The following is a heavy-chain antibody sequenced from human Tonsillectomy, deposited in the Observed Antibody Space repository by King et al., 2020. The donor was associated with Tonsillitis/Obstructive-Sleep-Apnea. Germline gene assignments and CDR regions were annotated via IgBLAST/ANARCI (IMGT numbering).Heavy chain of an antibody. CDR3: ARGDIVVVVAARDYYYYMDV. D-gene: IGHD2-15*01. V-gene: IGHV4-34*01. CDR1: GGSFSGSY. J-gene: IGHJ6*03. CDR2: INHSGST. Sequence: VQLQQWGAGLLKPSETLSLTCAVYGGSFSGSYWSWIRQSPGKGLEWIGEINHSGSTNYNPSLKSRVTISVDTSKNQFSLKLSSMTAADTAVYYCARGDIVVVVAARDYYYYMDVWGKGTTVTVSS.